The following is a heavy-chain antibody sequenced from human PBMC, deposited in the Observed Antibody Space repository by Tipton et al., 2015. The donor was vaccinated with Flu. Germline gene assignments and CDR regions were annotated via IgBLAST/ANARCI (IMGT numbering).Heavy chain of an antibody. D-gene: IGHD2-21*01. CDR3: ARAVPRLIRFDF. Sequence: TLSLTCVVSGSSIDTPNYWGWLRQTPRKGLEWIASVYPTGAAYYNPSLESRVAISIDTSKNQLSLRLTSVTAADSATYFCARAVPRLIRFDFWGQGTVVTVSS. J-gene: IGHJ4*02. CDR1: GSSIDTPNY. CDR2: VYPTGAA. V-gene: IGHV4-38-2*01.